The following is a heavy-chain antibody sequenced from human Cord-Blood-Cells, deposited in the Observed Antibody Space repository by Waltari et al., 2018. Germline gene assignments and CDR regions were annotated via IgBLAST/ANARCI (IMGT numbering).Heavy chain of an antibody. CDR2: IYHSGST. CDR1: GYSISSGYY. V-gene: IGHV4-38-2*02. D-gene: IGHD4-17*01. CDR3: ARDGTTVTHPFDY. Sequence: QVQLQESGPGLVKPSETLSLTCAVSGYSISSGYYWGWLRQPPGKGLEWIGSIYHSGSTYYNPSLKSRVTISVDTSKNQFSLKLSSVTAADTAVYYCARDGTTVTHPFDYWGQGTLVTVSS. J-gene: IGHJ4*02.